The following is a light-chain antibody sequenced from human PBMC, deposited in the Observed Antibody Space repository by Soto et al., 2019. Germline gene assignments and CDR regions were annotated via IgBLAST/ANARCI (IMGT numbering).Light chain of an antibody. J-gene: IGKJ4*01. CDR3: QQRSNWPLT. V-gene: IGKV3-11*01. Sequence: EIVLTQSPATLFLSPGERATLSCRASQSVSSYLAWYQQKPGQAPRLLIYDASNRATGIPARFSGSGSGTDFTLTISSLETEDFAVYYCQQRSNWPLTFGGGTKVEIK. CDR2: DAS. CDR1: QSVSSY.